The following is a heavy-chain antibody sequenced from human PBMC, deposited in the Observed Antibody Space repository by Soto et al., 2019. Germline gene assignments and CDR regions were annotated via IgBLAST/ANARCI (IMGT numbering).Heavy chain of an antibody. Sequence: GSLRLSCAASGFTFSRYSMNWVRQAPGKGLEWVSSISSTTNYIYYADSMKGRFTVSRDNAKNSVYLDMNSLSAEDTAVYYCARESEDLTSNFDYWGQGTLVTVSS. CDR1: GFTFSRYS. J-gene: IGHJ4*02. V-gene: IGHV3-21*01. CDR3: ARESEDLTSNFDY. CDR2: ISSTTNYI.